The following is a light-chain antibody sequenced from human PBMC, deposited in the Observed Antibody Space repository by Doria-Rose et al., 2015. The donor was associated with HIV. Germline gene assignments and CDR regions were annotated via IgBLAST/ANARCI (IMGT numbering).Light chain of an antibody. Sequence: TQSPGTLSLSPGERATLSCRASQSFSSTYLASYQQKPGQAPSLLIYDGSTRATGIPDRFSASGSVTDFTLTINRLEPEDCALYYCHQYGTPWTFGQGTKVEI. V-gene: IGKV3-20*01. J-gene: IGKJ1*01. CDR2: DGS. CDR1: QSFSSTY. CDR3: HQYGTPWT.